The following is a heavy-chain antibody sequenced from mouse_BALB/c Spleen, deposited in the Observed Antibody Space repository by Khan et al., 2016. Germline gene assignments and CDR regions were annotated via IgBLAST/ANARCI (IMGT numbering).Heavy chain of an antibody. J-gene: IGHJ3*01. CDR2: IYPGDGDT. CDR1: GFAFSSYW. CDR3: ARGTPSAN. V-gene: IGHV1-80*01. Sequence: QVQLKQSGAELVRPGSSVKISCKASGFAFSSYWMNWVKQRPGQGLEWIGQIYPGDGDTNYNGKFKGKATLTEDKSSSTAYMQLSSLTSEDSAVSFCARGTPSANWGQGTLVTVSA. D-gene: IGHD2-14*01.